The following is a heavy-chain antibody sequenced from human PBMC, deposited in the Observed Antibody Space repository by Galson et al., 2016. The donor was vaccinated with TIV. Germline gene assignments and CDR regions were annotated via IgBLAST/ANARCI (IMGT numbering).Heavy chain of an antibody. V-gene: IGHV5-51*01. CDR2: IYPGDSDT. Sequence: QSGAEVKKPGESLKISCKGSGYSFTSYWTGWVRQMPGKGLEWMGMIYPGDSDTRYSPSFQGQVTISADKSISTAYLQWSSLKASDTAIYYCARQERGYSDGYWFDPWGQGTLVTVSS. CDR3: ARQERGYSDGYWFDP. CDR1: GYSFTSYW. D-gene: IGHD5-18*01. J-gene: IGHJ5*02.